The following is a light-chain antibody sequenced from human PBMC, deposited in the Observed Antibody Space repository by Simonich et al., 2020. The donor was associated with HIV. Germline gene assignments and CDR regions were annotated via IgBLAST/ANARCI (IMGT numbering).Light chain of an antibody. V-gene: IGKV1-5*03. CDR2: KAS. Sequence: DIQLTQSPSTRSASVGDRVTITCRASQSRLMAWYQQKPGKAPKLLIYKASSLESGVPARFSGSGAGTEFTLTISSLQPDDFATYYCQQYNSYPYTFGQGTKLEIK. J-gene: IGKJ2*01. CDR1: QSRL. CDR3: QQYNSYPYT.